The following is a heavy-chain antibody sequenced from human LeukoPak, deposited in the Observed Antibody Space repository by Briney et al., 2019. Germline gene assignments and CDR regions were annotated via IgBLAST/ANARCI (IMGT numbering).Heavy chain of an antibody. Sequence: PGGTLRLSCAASGFTFSSYGMSWVRQAPGKGLEWVSAISGSAGRTYYADSVKGRFTISRDNAKNSLYLQMNSLRAEDTAVYYCARDRFSSSRIHMDVWGKGTTVTVSS. J-gene: IGHJ6*03. D-gene: IGHD6-13*01. CDR2: ISGSAGRT. CDR1: GFTFSSYG. CDR3: ARDRFSSSRIHMDV. V-gene: IGHV3-23*01.